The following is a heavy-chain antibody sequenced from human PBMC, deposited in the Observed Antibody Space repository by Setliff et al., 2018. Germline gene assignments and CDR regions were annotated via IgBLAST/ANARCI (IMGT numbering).Heavy chain of an antibody. J-gene: IGHJ6*02. Sequence: ETLSLTCAVSGYSISSGYYWGWIRQPPGKGLEWIGSINHSGSTYYNPSLKSRVTISVDTSKNQFSLKLSSVTAADTAVYYCARSAGYSSSWYNYYYGMDVWGQGTTVTVSS. V-gene: IGHV4-38-2*01. D-gene: IGHD6-13*01. CDR1: GYSISSGYY. CDR3: ARSAGYSSSWYNYYYGMDV. CDR2: INHSGST.